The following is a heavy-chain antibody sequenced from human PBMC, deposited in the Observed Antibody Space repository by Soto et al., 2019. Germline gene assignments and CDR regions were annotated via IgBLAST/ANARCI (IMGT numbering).Heavy chain of an antibody. Sequence: EVQLVESGGGLVQPGGSLRLSCTASGFIVSDTYVNWVRQAPGKGLEWVSVISNRGDTHYADSVRGRFSLSRDISDNTLHLQMNNLRGDNTAVYYCAREPRYCRGGSCTITGDAYSIWGQGTMVTVSS. D-gene: IGHD2-15*01. CDR3: AREPRYCRGGSCTITGDAYSI. CDR2: ISNRGDT. CDR1: GFIVSDTY. J-gene: IGHJ3*02. V-gene: IGHV3-66*01.